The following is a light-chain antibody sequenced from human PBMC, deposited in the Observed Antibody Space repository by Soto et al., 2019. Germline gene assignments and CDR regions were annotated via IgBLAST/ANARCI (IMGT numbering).Light chain of an antibody. CDR2: GTS. Sequence: EIVMTQSPASLSVSRGERAARSCRASQNVCIDLAWFQQKPGQAPRLLIYGTSIRATGIPARFSASGSGTEFTLTINSLQSEDFAVYYCQQCNDWPLTFGGGTKVDIK. V-gene: IGKV3-15*01. CDR1: QNVCID. CDR3: QQCNDWPLT. J-gene: IGKJ4*01.